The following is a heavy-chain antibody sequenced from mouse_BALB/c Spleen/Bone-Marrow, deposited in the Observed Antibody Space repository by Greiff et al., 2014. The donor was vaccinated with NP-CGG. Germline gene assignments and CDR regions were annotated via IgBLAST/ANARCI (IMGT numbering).Heavy chain of an antibody. J-gene: IGHJ3*01. CDR2: IDPANGNT. CDR1: GFNIKDTY. V-gene: IGHV14-3*02. CDR3: ATGFAY. Sequence: EVKLVESGAELVKPGASVKLSCTASGFNIKDTYMHWVKQRPEQGLEWIGRIDPANGNTKYDPKFQGKATITADTSSNTVYLQLSSLTSEDTAVYYCATGFAYWGQGTLVTVSA.